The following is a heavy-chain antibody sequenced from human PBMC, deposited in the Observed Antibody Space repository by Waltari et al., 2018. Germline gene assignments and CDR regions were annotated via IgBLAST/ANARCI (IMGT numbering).Heavy chain of an antibody. CDR3: AGSFGVVMTFDY. D-gene: IGHD3-3*02. CDR2: IYHSGST. CDR1: GYSISSGYS. V-gene: IGHV4-38-2*01. J-gene: IGHJ4*02. Sequence: QVQLQESGPGLVKPSETLSLTCAVSGYSISSGYSWGWIRQPPGKGLEWIGSIYHSGSTYYNPSLKSRVTISVDTSKNQFSLKLSSVTAADTAVYYCAGSFGVVMTFDYWGQGTLVTVSS.